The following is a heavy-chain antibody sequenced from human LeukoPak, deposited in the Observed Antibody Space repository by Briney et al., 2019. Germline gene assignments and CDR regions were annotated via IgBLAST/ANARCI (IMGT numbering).Heavy chain of an antibody. Sequence: GGSLRLSCATSGLTFRTTWMHWVRQAPGRGLMWVSRMNGEGTTIDYADSVKGRFTVSRDHAKNTLFLQMNNLRTEDTALYFCATARNFRFEYWGQGSLVIVSA. CDR3: ATARNFRFEY. J-gene: IGHJ4*02. CDR1: GLTFRTTW. V-gene: IGHV3-74*01. CDR2: MNGEGTTI. D-gene: IGHD1-7*01.